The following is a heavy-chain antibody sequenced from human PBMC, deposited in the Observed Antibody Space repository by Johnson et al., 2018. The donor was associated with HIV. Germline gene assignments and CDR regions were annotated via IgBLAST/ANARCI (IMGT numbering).Heavy chain of an antibody. CDR3: ARDHLSSRGAFDI. Sequence: QVQLVESGGGVVQPGGSLRLSCAASGFTFSSYGMHWVRQAPGKGLEWVAFIRYDGSNKYYADSVKGRFTISRDNSKNTLFLQMNSLRAEGTALYYCARDHLSSRGAFDIWGQGTMVTVSS. CDR2: IRYDGSNK. J-gene: IGHJ3*02. V-gene: IGHV3-30*02. D-gene: IGHD6-13*01. CDR1: GFTFSSYG.